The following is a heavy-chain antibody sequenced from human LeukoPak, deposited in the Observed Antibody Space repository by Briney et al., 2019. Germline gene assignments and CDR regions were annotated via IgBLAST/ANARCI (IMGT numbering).Heavy chain of an antibody. CDR3: ARLMKMVRGVMSVYYYYGMDV. J-gene: IGHJ6*02. D-gene: IGHD3-10*01. CDR1: GGSISSGYW. V-gene: IGHV4-4*02. CDR2: IYHSGST. Sequence: PSGTLSLTCAVSGGSISSGYWWSWVRQPPGKGLEWIGEIYHSGSTNYNPSLKSRVTISVDKSKNQFSLKLSSVTAADTAVYYCARLMKMVRGVMSVYYYYGMDVWAKGPRSPSP.